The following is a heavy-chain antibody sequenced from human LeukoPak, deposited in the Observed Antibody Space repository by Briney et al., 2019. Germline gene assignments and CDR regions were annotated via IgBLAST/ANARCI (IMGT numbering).Heavy chain of an antibody. V-gene: IGHV4-34*01. Sequence: SETLSLTCAVYGGSFSGYYWSWIRQPPGKGLEWIGEINHSGSTNYNPSLKSRVTISVDTSKNQFSLKLSSVTGADTAVYYCARGRRKYYYDSSGCIDPWGQGTLVTVSS. CDR3: ARGRRKYYYDSSGCIDP. J-gene: IGHJ5*02. CDR2: INHSGST. CDR1: GGSFSGYY. D-gene: IGHD3-22*01.